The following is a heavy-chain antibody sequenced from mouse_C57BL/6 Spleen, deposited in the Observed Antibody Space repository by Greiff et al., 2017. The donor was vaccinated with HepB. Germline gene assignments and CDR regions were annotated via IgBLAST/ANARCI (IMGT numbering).Heavy chain of an antibody. V-gene: IGHV1-64*01. CDR1: GYTFTSYW. D-gene: IGHD3-2*02. CDR2: IHPNSGST. Sequence: QVQLQQPGAELVKPGASVKLSCKASGYTFTSYWMHWVKQRPGQGLEWIGMIHPNSGSTNYNEKFKSKATLTVDKSSSTAYMQLSSLTSEDSAVYYCARATQASPPWFAYWGQGTLVTVSA. J-gene: IGHJ3*01. CDR3: ARATQASPPWFAY.